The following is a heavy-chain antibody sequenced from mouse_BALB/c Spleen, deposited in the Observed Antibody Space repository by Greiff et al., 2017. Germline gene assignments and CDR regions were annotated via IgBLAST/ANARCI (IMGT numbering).Heavy chain of an antibody. CDR3: ARGSYDWFAY. CDR2: ISSGGSYT. V-gene: IGHV5-9-3*01. CDR1: GFTFSSYA. D-gene: IGHD2-3*01. J-gene: IGHJ3*01. Sequence: EVQLVESGGGLVKPGGSLKLSCAASGFTFSSYAMSWVRQTPEKRLEWVATISSGGSYTYYPDSVKGRFTISRDNAKNTLYLQMSSLRSEDTAMYCCARGSYDWFAYWGQGTLVTVSA.